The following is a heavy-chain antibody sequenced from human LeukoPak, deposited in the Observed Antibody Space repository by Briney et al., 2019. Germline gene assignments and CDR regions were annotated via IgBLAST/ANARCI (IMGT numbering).Heavy chain of an antibody. V-gene: IGHV3-21*01. CDR1: GFTFSIYS. CDR2: IDSSSYNI. CDR3: ARDLAYYYDSSYD. D-gene: IGHD3-22*01. J-gene: IGHJ4*02. Sequence: GGSLRLSCAASGFTFSIYSMNWVRQAPGKGLEWVSSIDSSSYNIYYADSVKGRFTISGDNAQSSVYLQMNSLRAEDTAVYYCARDLAYYYDSSYDWGQGTLVTVSS.